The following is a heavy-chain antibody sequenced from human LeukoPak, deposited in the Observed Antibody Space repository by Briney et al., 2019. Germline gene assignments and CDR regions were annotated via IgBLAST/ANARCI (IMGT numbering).Heavy chain of an antibody. J-gene: IGHJ4*02. V-gene: IGHV3-23*01. Sequence: PGGSLRLSCAASGFTFSSYAMSWVRQAPGKGLEWVSAISGSGGSTYYADSVKGRFTISRDNAKNSLYLQMNSLRAEDTAVYYCARADRDGYNFDYWGQGTLVTVSS. CDR3: ARADRDGYNFDY. D-gene: IGHD5-24*01. CDR2: ISGSGGST. CDR1: GFTFSSYA.